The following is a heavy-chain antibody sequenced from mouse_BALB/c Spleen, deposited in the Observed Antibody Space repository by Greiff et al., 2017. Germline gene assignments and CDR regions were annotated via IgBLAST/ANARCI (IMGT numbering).Heavy chain of an antibody. J-gene: IGHJ3*01. Sequence: EVKLMESGPGLVKPSQSLSLTCTVTGYSITSDYAWNWIRQFPGNQLEWMGYISYSGSTSYNPSLKSRISITRDTSKNQFFLQLNSVTTEDTATYYCASRSTMITPGFAYWGQGTLVTVSA. CDR2: ISYSGST. CDR1: GYSITSDYA. D-gene: IGHD2-4*01. V-gene: IGHV3-2*02. CDR3: ASRSTMITPGFAY.